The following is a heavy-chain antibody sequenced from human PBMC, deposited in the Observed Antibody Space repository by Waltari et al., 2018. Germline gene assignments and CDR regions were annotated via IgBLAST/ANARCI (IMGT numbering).Heavy chain of an antibody. Sequence: VELVQSGTAVRQPGASVKVSCKASGYTFTGYYLHWVQQAPGQGLGWMGGNNPDNGDKKLAKKFQGRVTLTRDTSVSTGYLDLGRLTSDDTAVYYCARAPYFYYYYMDVWGNGTAVTVSS. CDR3: ARAPYFYYYYMDV. CDR1: GYTFTGYY. CDR2: NNPDNGDK. J-gene: IGHJ6*03. V-gene: IGHV1-2*02.